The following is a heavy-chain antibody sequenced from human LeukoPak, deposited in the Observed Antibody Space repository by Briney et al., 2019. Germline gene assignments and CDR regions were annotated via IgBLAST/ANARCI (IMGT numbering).Heavy chain of an antibody. CDR3: ARSSGWYRGGSQYFQH. V-gene: IGHV1-2*02. CDR1: GYTFTGYY. J-gene: IGHJ1*01. Sequence: ASVKVSCKASGYTFTGYYMHWVRQAPGQGLEWMGWINPNSGGTNYAQKFQGRVTMTRDTSISTAYMELSSLRSEDTAVYYCARSSGWYRGGSQYFQHWGQGTLVTVSS. CDR2: INPNSGGT. D-gene: IGHD6-19*01.